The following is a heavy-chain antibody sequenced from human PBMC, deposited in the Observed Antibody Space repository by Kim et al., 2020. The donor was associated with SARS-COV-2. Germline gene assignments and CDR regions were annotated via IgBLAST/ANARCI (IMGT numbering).Heavy chain of an antibody. CDR2: QSGSP. CDR3: ARGLLA. V-gene: IGHV4-34*01. Sequence: QSGSPTDSPSLKSLVTISVDTSKNQFSLRLSSVTAADTAVYYCARGLLAWGQGTTVTVSS. D-gene: IGHD2-15*01. J-gene: IGHJ6*02.